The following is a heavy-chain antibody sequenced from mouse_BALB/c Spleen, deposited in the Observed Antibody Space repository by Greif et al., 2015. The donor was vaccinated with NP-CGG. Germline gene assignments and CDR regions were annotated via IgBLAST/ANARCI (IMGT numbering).Heavy chain of an antibody. D-gene: IGHD4-1*01. CDR1: GFTFSDYY. J-gene: IGHJ4*01. Sequence: EVQGVESGGGLVKPGGSLKLSCAASGFTFSDYYMYWVRQTPEKRLEWVATISDGGSYTYYPDSVKGRFTISRDNAKNNLYLQMSSLKSEDTAMYYCARVGGAMDYWGQGTSVTVSS. CDR2: ISDGGSYT. V-gene: IGHV5-4*02. CDR3: ARVGGAMDY.